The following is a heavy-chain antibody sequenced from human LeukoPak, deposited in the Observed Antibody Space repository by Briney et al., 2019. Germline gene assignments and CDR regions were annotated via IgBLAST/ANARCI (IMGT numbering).Heavy chain of an antibody. D-gene: IGHD2-2*01. CDR3: ARDTAYQLPTRFDP. V-gene: IGHV3-7*01. Sequence: GSLRLSCAASGFTFSSYWMSWVRQAPGKGLEWVANIKQDGSEKYYVDSVKGRFTISRDNAKNSLYLQMNSLRAEDTAVYYCARDTAYQLPTRFDPWGQGTLVTVSS. CDR1: GFTFSSYW. CDR2: IKQDGSEK. J-gene: IGHJ5*02.